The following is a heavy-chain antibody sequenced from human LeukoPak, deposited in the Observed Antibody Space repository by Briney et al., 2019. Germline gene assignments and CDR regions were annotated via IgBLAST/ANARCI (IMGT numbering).Heavy chain of an antibody. CDR3: ARDRACILS. J-gene: IGHJ5*02. V-gene: IGHV3-7*01. CDR1: GFTFSSCW. D-gene: IGHD2-21*01. Sequence: GGSLRLSCAASGFTFSSCWMSWVRQAPGKGLEWVANIKQDGSEKYYVDSVKGRFTISRDNAKNSLYLQMNSLRAEDTAVYYCARDRACILSWGQGTLVTVSS. CDR2: IKQDGSEK.